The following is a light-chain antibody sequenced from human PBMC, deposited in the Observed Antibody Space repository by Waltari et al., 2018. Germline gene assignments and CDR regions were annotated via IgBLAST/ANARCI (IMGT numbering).Light chain of an antibody. CDR1: ESISSY. J-gene: IGKJ2*01. CDR3: QQTYSAPPT. V-gene: IGKV1-39*01. Sequence: DIQMTQSPSPLSASVGDRVTITCRASESISSYLNWYQQRPGKAPRLLIHAASSLQSGVPSRFSGSGSGTDFTLTISTLQPEDFATVYCQQTYSAPPTFGQGTRLEIK. CDR2: AAS.